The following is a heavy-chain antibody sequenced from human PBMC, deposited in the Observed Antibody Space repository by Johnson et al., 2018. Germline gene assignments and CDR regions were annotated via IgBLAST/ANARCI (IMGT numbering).Heavy chain of an antibody. D-gene: IGHD5-18*01. CDR2: IWYDGRNK. Sequence: QVQLVQSGGGVVQPGTSLRLSCVASGLIFNNYAMHWVRQAPGKGLEWVAVIWYDGRNKDYADSVKGRFIVSRDNSKNTLYLQMNSLRAEDTAVYYCARIKVYSYGVDVFDIWGQGTMVTVSS. CDR1: GLIFNNYA. CDR3: ARIKVYSYGVDVFDI. V-gene: IGHV3-33*01. J-gene: IGHJ3*02.